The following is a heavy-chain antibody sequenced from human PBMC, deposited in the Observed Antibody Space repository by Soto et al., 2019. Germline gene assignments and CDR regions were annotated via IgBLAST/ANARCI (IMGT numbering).Heavy chain of an antibody. Sequence: PSETLSLTCTVSGGSISSGDYYWSWIRQPPGKGLEWIGYIYYSGSTYYNPSLKSRVTISVDTSKNQFSLKLSSVTAADTAVYYCARDLRSGYKPYWYFDLWGRGTLVTVSS. V-gene: IGHV4-30-4*01. CDR3: ARDLRSGYKPYWYFDL. CDR2: IYYSGST. D-gene: IGHD5-12*01. J-gene: IGHJ2*01. CDR1: GGSISSGDYY.